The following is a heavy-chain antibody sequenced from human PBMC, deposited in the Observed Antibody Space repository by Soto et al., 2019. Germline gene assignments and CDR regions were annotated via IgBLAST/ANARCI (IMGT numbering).Heavy chain of an antibody. V-gene: IGHV4-34*01. Sequence: SETLSLTCAVYGGSFSGYYWSWIRQPPGKGLEWIGEINHSGSTNYNLSLKSRVTISVDTPKNQFSLKLSSVTAADTAVYYCASAVDIVATIGGYYYYGMDVWGQGTMVTVSS. J-gene: IGHJ6*02. CDR1: GGSFSGYY. CDR2: INHSGST. CDR3: ASAVDIVATIGGYYYYGMDV. D-gene: IGHD5-12*01.